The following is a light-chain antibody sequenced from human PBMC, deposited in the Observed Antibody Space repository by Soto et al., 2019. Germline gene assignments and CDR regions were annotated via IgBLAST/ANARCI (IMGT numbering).Light chain of an antibody. Sequence: DIQMTQSPSSLSASVGDRVTITCRASQSITTYLNWYQQKPGKAPKLLIYATSSLQSGVPSRFSGSGSGPDFTLTISSLQPEDFVTYYCQQSYSTPRTFGGGTKVEIK. CDR2: ATS. V-gene: IGKV1-39*01. CDR1: QSITTY. CDR3: QQSYSTPRT. J-gene: IGKJ4*01.